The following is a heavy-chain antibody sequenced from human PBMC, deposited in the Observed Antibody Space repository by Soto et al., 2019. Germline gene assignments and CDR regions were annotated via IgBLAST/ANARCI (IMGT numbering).Heavy chain of an antibody. CDR1: GYTFTGYY. CDR3: ARRTMVRGVARTGWFDP. CDR2: INPNSGGT. J-gene: IGHJ5*02. V-gene: IGHV1-2*02. D-gene: IGHD3-10*01. Sequence: QVQLVQSGAEVKKPGASVKVSCKASGYTFTGYYMHWVRQAPGQGLEWMGWINPNSGGTNYAQKFQGRVTMTRDTSISTAHMELSRLRSDDTAVYYCARRTMVRGVARTGWFDPWGQGTLVTVSS.